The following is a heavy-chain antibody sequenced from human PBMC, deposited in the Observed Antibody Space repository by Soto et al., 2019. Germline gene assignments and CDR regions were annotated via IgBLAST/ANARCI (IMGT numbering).Heavy chain of an antibody. CDR1: GGSISSGDYY. D-gene: IGHD4-4*01. CDR3: ARELGSYSMRWFDP. Sequence: SETLSLTCTVSGGSISSGDYYWSWIRQPPGKGLEWIGYIYYSGSTYYNPSLKSRVTISVDTSKNQFSLKLSSVTAADTAVYYCARELGSYSMRWFDPWGQGTLVTVSS. CDR2: IYYSGST. V-gene: IGHV4-30-4*01. J-gene: IGHJ5*02.